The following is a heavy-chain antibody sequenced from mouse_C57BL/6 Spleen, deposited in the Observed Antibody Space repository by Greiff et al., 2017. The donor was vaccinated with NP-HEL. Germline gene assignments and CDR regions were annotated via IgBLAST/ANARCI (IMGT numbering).Heavy chain of an antibody. CDR1: GFNIKDYY. J-gene: IGHJ1*03. Sequence: QVQLKQSGAELVKPGASVKLSCTASGFNIKDYYMHWVKQRPGQGLEWIGEIDPSDSYTNYNQKFKGKSTLTVDKSSSTAYMQLSSLTSEDSAVYYCARHTVVRYFDVWGTGTTVTVSS. CDR3: ARHTVVRYFDV. CDR2: IDPSDSYT. V-gene: IGHV1-69*01. D-gene: IGHD1-1*01.